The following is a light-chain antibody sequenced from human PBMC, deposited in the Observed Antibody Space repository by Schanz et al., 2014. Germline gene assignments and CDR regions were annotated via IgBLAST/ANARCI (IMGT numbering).Light chain of an antibody. CDR2: DAS. CDR3: QQYNSYSPLT. CDR1: QSIATW. V-gene: IGKV1-5*01. Sequence: DIQMTQSPSTLSASVGDRVTITCRASQSIATWLAWYQQKPGKAPKLLIYDASSLESGVPSRFRGSGSGTEFTLTISSLQSDDSATYYCQQYNSYSPLTFGGGTKVVIK. J-gene: IGKJ4*01.